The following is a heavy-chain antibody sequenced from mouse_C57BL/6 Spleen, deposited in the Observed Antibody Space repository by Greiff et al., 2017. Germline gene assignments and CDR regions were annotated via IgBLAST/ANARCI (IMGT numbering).Heavy chain of an antibody. CDR2: ISYDGSN. V-gene: IGHV3-6*01. CDR3: ARGGPHYYGSGYFDV. CDR1: GYSITSGYY. J-gene: IGHJ1*03. Sequence: EVKLMESGPGLVKPSQSLSLTCSVTGYSITSGYYWNWIRQFPGNKLEWMGYISYDGSNNYNPSLKNRISITRDTSKNQFFLKLNSVTTEDTATYYCARGGPHYYGSGYFDVWGTGTTVTVSS. D-gene: IGHD1-1*01.